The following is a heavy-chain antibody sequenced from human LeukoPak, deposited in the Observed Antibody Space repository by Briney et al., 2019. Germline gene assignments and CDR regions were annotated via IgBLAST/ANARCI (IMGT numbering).Heavy chain of an antibody. CDR2: IDNVGST. J-gene: IGHJ4*02. D-gene: IGHD4-23*01. V-gene: IGHV3-66*01. Sequence: QSGGSLRVSCVASGFTVSDNHVSWVRQAPGKGLEWVSLIDNVGSTYYGDSVKGRFTIPRDNSKNTVHLQMNSLRAEDTAVYYCIGYGGNSFWGQGTQDTVSS. CDR3: IGYGGNSF. CDR1: GFTVSDNH.